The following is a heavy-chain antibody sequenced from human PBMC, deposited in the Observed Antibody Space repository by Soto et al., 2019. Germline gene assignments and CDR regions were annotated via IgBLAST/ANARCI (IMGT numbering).Heavy chain of an antibody. CDR2: IIPIFGTA. J-gene: IGHJ2*01. D-gene: IGHD4-17*01. Sequence: ASVKVSCKASGGTFSSYAISWVRQAPGQGLEWMGGIIPIFGTANYAQKFQGRVTITADESTSTAYMELSSLRSEDTAVYYCAREAYGDPLDGYFDLWGRGTLVTVSS. CDR3: AREAYGDPLDGYFDL. CDR1: GGTFSSYA. V-gene: IGHV1-69*13.